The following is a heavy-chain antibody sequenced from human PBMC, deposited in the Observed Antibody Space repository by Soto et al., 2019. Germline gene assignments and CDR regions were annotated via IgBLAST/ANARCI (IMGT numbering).Heavy chain of an antibody. CDR2: TYYRSKWYN. CDR3: ARTLTGDFTTEGYYFDY. J-gene: IGHJ4*02. D-gene: IGHD7-27*01. Sequence: PSQTLSLTCAISGDSVSSNSAAWNWIRQSPSRGLEWLGRTYYRSKWYNDYAVSVKSRITINPDTSKNQISLQLNSVTPEDTAVYYCARTLTGDFTTEGYYFDYWGQGTLVTVSS. V-gene: IGHV6-1*01. CDR1: GDSVSSNSAA.